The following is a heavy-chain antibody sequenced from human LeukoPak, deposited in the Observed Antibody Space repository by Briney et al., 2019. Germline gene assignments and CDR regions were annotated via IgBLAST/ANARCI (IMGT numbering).Heavy chain of an antibody. CDR2: ISWNSGSI. CDR1: GFTFDDYA. D-gene: IGHD1-26*01. CDR3: ARLVGDRKIYDY. V-gene: IGHV3-9*01. Sequence: AGGSLRLSWAASGFTFDDYAMHWDRQVPGKCLGWVSGISWNSGSIGYADSVKGRFTISRDNAKNSLYLQMNSLRVEDTAVYYCARLVGDRKIYDYWGQGTLVTVSS. J-gene: IGHJ4*02.